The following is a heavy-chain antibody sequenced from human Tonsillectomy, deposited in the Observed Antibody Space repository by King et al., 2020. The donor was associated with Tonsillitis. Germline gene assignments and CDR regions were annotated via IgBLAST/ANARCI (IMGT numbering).Heavy chain of an antibody. CDR2: IKPSTGST. D-gene: IGHD4-17*01. CDR1: GYSFTSYY. Sequence: HEQLVQSGAEVKMPGASVNISCKASGYSFTSYYMHWVRQAPGQGLEWMGIIKPSTGSTKYAQKFQGRVTLTRDTSTSTVYMELSSLGSDDTAVYYCNRDLEAVAGTTDGDYLDCWGQGTKVTVSS. CDR3: NRDLEAVAGTTDGDYLDC. V-gene: IGHV1-46*03. J-gene: IGHJ4*02.